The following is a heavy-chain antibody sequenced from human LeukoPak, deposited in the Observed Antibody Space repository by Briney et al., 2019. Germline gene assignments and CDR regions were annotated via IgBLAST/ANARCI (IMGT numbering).Heavy chain of an antibody. J-gene: IGHJ3*02. V-gene: IGHV3-30*16. CDR1: GFTFSSFA. Sequence: GSLRLSCAASGFTFSSFAMHWVRQAPGKGLEWGGIITFDGSNKYYADSVKGRFTISRDNSKNTLYLQMNSLRAEDTAVYYCARERLGLGWLNSDAFDIWGQGTMVTVSS. CDR3: ARERLGLGWLNSDAFDI. CDR2: ITFDGSNK. D-gene: IGHD5-12*01.